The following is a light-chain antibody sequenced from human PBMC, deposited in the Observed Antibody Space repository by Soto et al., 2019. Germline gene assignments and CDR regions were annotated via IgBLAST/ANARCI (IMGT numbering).Light chain of an antibody. J-gene: IGKJ5*01. CDR3: QQRSNWPPIT. CDR2: DAS. CDR1: QSVSSY. V-gene: IGKV3-11*01. Sequence: EIGLTQPPATLSWSPGERATLPCGASQSVSSYLACYQQKAGKAPRLLIYDASNRATGVPDRFSGSGSGTDFTLTISSLEPEDFAVYYCQQRSNWPPITFGQGTRLEIK.